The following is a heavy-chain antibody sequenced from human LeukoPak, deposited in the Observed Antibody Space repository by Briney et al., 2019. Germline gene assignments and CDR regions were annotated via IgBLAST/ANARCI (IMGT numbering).Heavy chain of an antibody. J-gene: IGHJ5*02. CDR2: IIPIFGTA. V-gene: IGHV1-69*06. Sequence: SVKVSCKASGYTFTSYGISWVRQAPGQGLEWMGGIIPIFGTANYAQKFQGRVTITADKSTSTAYMELSSLRSEDTAVYYCARAWVVAATYWFDPWGQGTLVTVSS. D-gene: IGHD2-15*01. CDR3: ARAWVVAATYWFDP. CDR1: GYTFTSYG.